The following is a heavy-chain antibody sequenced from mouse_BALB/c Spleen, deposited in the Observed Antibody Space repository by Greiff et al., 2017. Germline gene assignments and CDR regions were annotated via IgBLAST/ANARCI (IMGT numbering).Heavy chain of an antibody. Sequence: VQLQQSGAELVRPGALVKLSCKASGFNIKDYYMHWVKQRPEQGLEWIGWIDPENGNTIYDPKFQGKASITADTSSNTAYLQLSSLTSEDTAVYYCAREDGYYAMDYWGQGTSVTVSS. V-gene: IGHV14-1*02. CDR3: AREDGYYAMDY. CDR1: GFNIKDYY. J-gene: IGHJ4*01. CDR2: IDPENGNT. D-gene: IGHD2-3*01.